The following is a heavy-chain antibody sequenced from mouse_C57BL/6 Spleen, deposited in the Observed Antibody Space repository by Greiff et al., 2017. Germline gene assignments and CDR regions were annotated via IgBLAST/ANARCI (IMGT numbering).Heavy chain of an antibody. V-gene: IGHV5-17*01. CDR3: ARPGPLYAMDY. Sequence: EVKLMESGGGLVKPGGSLKLSCAASGFTFSDYGMHWVRQAPEQGLEWVAYISSGSSTIYYADTVKGRFTISRDNAKNTLFLQMTSLRSEDKAMDYCARPGPLYAMDYWGQGTSVTVSA. CDR2: ISSGSSTI. D-gene: IGHD6-1*01. J-gene: IGHJ4*01. CDR1: GFTFSDYG.